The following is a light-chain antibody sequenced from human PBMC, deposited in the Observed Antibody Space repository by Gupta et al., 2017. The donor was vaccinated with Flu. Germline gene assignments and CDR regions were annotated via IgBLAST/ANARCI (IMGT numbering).Light chain of an antibody. CDR1: QSISNY. Sequence: SSLSASVGDRVTITCRASQSISNYLKWYQKKPGEAPKLLVYRASSLQSGVPSRFSGSGSGTEFTLTISSLQPDDCGSYFCQQTYTTPLLTFGPGTKVDIK. V-gene: IGKV1-39*01. CDR3: QQTYTTPLLT. J-gene: IGKJ3*01. CDR2: RAS.